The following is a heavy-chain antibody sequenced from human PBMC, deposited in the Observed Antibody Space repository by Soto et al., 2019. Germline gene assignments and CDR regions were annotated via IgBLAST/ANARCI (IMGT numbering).Heavy chain of an antibody. CDR3: ARDRYCGSYRLPDY. CDR2: IYGGGST. J-gene: IGHJ4*02. D-gene: IGHD3-16*02. V-gene: IGHV3-66*01. CDR1: GFTVSTNY. Sequence: EVQLVESGGGLVQPGGSLRLSCAASGFTVSTNYMSWVRQAPGKGLEWVSVIYGGGSTYYADSVKGRFTISRDNSKNTLYLQMNSLRAEDTAVYYCARDRYCGSYRLPDYWGQGTLVTVSS.